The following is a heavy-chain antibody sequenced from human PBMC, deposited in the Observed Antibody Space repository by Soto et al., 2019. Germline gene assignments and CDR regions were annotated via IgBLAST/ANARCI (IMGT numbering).Heavy chain of an antibody. J-gene: IGHJ4*02. CDR1: GGTFSTYA. CDR3: ARGVGAYYFDY. D-gene: IGHD1-26*01. V-gene: IGHV1-69*01. CDR2: IIPIFGTT. Sequence: QVQLVQSGAEVKKPGSSVKVSCKASGGTFSTYAITWVRQAPGQGLEWLGGIIPIFGTTDYARKFQGRVTITAAESTSTVCIALSSLTSEDTAVYYCARGVGAYYFDYWGQGTLVTVSS.